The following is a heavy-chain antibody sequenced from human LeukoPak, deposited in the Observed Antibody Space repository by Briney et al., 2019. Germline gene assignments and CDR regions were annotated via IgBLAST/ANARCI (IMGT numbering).Heavy chain of an antibody. CDR3: ARETGFDGFDY. D-gene: IGHD3-10*01. Sequence: SETLSLTCTVSGGSISSYYWSWIRQPPGKGLEWIGYIYYSGSTNYNPSLKSRVTISVDTSKNQFSLKLSSVTAADTAVYYCARETGFDGFDYWGQGTLVTVSS. J-gene: IGHJ4*02. CDR2: IYYSGST. V-gene: IGHV4-59*01. CDR1: GGSISSYY.